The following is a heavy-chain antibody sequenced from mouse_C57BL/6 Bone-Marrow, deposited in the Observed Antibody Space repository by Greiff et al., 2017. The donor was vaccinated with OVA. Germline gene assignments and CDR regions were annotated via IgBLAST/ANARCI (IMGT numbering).Heavy chain of an antibody. CDR3: ARWQWDSYYFDY. CDR2: IHPNSGST. V-gene: IGHV1-64*01. D-gene: IGHD4-1*01. Sequence: QVQLQQPGAELVKPGASVKLSCKASGYTFTSYWMHWVKQRPGQGLEWIGMIHPNSGSTNYNEKFKSKATLTVDKSSSTAYMQLSSLTSEDSAVYYCARWQWDSYYFDYWGQGTTLTVSS. CDR1: GYTFTSYW. J-gene: IGHJ2*01.